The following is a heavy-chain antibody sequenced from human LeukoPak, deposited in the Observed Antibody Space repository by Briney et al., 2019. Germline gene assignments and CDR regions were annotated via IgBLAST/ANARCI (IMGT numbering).Heavy chain of an antibody. Sequence: SETLSLTCTVSGYSISSGYYWSWIRQPAGKGLEWIGHVYTSGNTNYNPSLKSRVTMSVDTSNNQFTLKLRSLTAADTAVYYCAREEEWDLKAGGIDPWGQGTLVTVSS. CDR1: GYSISSGYY. D-gene: IGHD1-26*01. CDR2: VYTSGNT. J-gene: IGHJ5*02. V-gene: IGHV4-4*07. CDR3: AREEEWDLKAGGIDP.